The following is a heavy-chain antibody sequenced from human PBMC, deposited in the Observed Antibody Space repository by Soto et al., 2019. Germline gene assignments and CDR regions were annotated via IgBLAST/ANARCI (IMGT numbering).Heavy chain of an antibody. Sequence: GGSLRLSCAASGFTFRRNNMNWVRQAPGKGLEWVASISSSGDYLYYADSVKGRFIISRDNFQNSLILQMNNLRADDTAVYYCGRGADDEDGAAAPGSYLENWGPGTLVTVSS. D-gene: IGHD3-10*01. V-gene: IGHV3-21*01. CDR3: GRGADDEDGAAAPGSYLEN. CDR1: GFTFRRNN. J-gene: IGHJ4*02. CDR2: ISSSGDYL.